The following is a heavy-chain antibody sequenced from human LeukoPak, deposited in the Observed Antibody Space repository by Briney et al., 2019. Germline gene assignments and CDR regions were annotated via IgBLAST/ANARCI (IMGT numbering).Heavy chain of an antibody. CDR3: ARGLWDSTGFDY. D-gene: IGHD2/OR15-2a*01. CDR1: GGSISSGGHY. Sequence: SQTLSLTCTVSGGSISSGGHYWSWIRQHPGKGLEWIGYIYYSGSTYYNPSLKSRVTISVDTSKNQFSLKLSSVTAADTAVYYCARGLWDSTGFDYWGQGTLVTVSS. CDR2: IYYSGST. J-gene: IGHJ4*02. V-gene: IGHV4-31*03.